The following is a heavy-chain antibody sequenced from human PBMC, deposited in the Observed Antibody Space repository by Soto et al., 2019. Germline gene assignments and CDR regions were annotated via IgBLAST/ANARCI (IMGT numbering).Heavy chain of an antibody. CDR3: ASASPVVTDV. Sequence: QVQLQESGPGLVKPSQTLSLTCTVSGGSISSGDYYWSWIRQPPGKGLEWIGYIYYSGSTYYNPSLQSRVTLSVDTPKSQSSLKLSSVTAADTAVYYCASASPVVTDVWGQGTTVTVSS. J-gene: IGHJ6*02. CDR2: IYYSGST. CDR1: GGSISSGDYY. D-gene: IGHD5-18*01. V-gene: IGHV4-30-4*01.